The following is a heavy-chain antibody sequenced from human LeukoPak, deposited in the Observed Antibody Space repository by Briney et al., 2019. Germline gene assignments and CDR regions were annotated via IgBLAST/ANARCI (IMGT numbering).Heavy chain of an antibody. CDR3: ARGLGYCSGYSCYPGD. CDR1: GYTFTNYP. Sequence: ASVKVSCKASGYTFTNYPVNWVRQAPGQGLEWMGWINTNTGTPTYAQGFTGRFVFSLDTSVSTAYLQISSLEADDTAVYYCARGLGYCSGYSCYPGDWGQGTLVTVSS. CDR2: INTNTGTP. V-gene: IGHV7-4-1*02. J-gene: IGHJ4*02. D-gene: IGHD2-15*01.